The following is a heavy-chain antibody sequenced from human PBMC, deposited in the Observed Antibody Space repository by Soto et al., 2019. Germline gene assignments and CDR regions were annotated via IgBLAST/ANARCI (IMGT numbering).Heavy chain of an antibody. Sequence: GASVKVSCKASGYTFTGYYMHWVRQAPGQGLEWMGWINPNSGNTGYAQKFQGRVTMTRNTSISTAYMELSSLRSEDTAVYYCARALERGYYDYVWGSYRRTRYYFDYWGQGTLVTVSS. V-gene: IGHV1-8*02. CDR1: GYTFTGYY. J-gene: IGHJ4*02. CDR2: INPNSGNT. CDR3: ARALERGYYDYVWGSYRRTRYYFDY. D-gene: IGHD3-16*02.